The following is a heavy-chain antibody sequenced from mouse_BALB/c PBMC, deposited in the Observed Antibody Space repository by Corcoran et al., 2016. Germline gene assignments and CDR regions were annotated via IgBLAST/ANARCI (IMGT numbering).Heavy chain of an antibody. J-gene: IGHJ3*01. Sequence: DVQLQESGPGLVKPSQSLSLTCSVTGYSIPSGYYWNWIRQFPGNKLEWMGYISYDGSNNYNPSLKNRISITRDTSKNQFFLKLNSVTTEDTATYYCAETARATSWFAYWGQGTLVTVSA. CDR3: AETARATSWFAY. CDR1: GYSIPSGYY. V-gene: IGHV3-6*02. CDR2: ISYDGSN. D-gene: IGHD3-2*01.